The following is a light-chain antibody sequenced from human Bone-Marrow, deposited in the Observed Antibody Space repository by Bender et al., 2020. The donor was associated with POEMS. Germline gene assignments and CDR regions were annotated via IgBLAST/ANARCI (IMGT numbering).Light chain of an antibody. J-gene: IGLJ1*01. CDR2: DVS. Sequence: QSVLTQPPSVSGAPGQRVTISCTGSSSNTGSGYDINWYQHLPGEAPKLLIYDVSKRPSGVPDRFSGSKSGNTASLTVSGLQAEDEADYYCSSYAGNNNSVFGTGTKVTVL. CDR3: SSYAGNNNSV. V-gene: IGLV1-40*01. CDR1: SSNTGSGYD.